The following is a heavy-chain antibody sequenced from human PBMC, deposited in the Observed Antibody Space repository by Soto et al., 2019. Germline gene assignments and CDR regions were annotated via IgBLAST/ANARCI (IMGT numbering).Heavy chain of an antibody. J-gene: IGHJ4*02. CDR1: GFTFSSYG. Sequence: QVQLVESGGGVVQPGRSLRLSCAASGFTFSSYGMHWVRQAPGKGLEWVAVISYDGSNKYYADSVKGRFTISRDNSKTTLYLQMNSLRAEDTAVYYCAAPELWFGDKWGQGTLVTVSS. CDR2: ISYDGSNK. V-gene: IGHV3-30*03. CDR3: AAPELWFGDK. D-gene: IGHD3-10*01.